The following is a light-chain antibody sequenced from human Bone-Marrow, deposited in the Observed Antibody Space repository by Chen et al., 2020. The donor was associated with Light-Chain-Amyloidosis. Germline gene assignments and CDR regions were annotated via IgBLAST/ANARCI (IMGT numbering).Light chain of an antibody. V-gene: IGLV3-21*02. J-gene: IGLJ3*02. Sequence: SYVLTQPSSVSVAPGQTATIACGGNNIGSTSVHWYQQTPGQAPLLVVYDDSDRPSGIPERLSSCTAGTTATLTIGGDEAGDEADYYRQVWDRSSDRPVFGGGTKLTVL. CDR2: DDS. CDR3: QVWDRSSDRPV. CDR1: NIGSTS.